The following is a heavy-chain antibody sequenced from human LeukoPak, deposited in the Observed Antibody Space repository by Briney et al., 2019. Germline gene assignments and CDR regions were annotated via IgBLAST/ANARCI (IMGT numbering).Heavy chain of an antibody. Sequence: PGGSLRLSCAASGFTFSSYNMNWVRQAPGKGLEWVSSISSSSSYIYYADSVKGRFTISRDNAKNSLYLQMNSLRAEDTAVYYCARALGGYDILTGQDYWGQGTLVTVSS. CDR3: ARALGGYDILTGQDY. V-gene: IGHV3-21*01. CDR1: GFTFSSYN. D-gene: IGHD3-9*01. CDR2: ISSSSSYI. J-gene: IGHJ4*02.